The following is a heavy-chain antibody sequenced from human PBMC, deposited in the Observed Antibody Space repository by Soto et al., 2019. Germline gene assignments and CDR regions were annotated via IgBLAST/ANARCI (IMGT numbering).Heavy chain of an antibody. J-gene: IGHJ6*03. CDR3: ASDGTENENYYYCYMDV. CDR1: GYTFTSYG. V-gene: IGHV1-18*01. D-gene: IGHD1-1*01. Sequence: ASVKVSCKASGYTFTSYGISWVRQAPGQGLEWMGWISAYNGNTNYAQKLQGRVTITTDTSTSTAYMELRSLRSDDTAVYYCASDGTENENYYYCYMDVWGKGTTVTVSS. CDR2: ISAYNGNT.